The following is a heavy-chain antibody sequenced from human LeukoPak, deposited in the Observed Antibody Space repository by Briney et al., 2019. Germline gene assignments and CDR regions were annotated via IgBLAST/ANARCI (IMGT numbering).Heavy chain of an antibody. V-gene: IGHV3-20*04. CDR3: ARGKYYYGAGVDC. D-gene: IGHD3-10*01. CDR1: GFTFEDYG. Sequence: GGSLRLSCAASGFTFEDYGMNWVRQAPGKGLEWVSGINWNGGTTAYADSVKGRFTISRDNAKNSLYLQMNSLRAEDTALYYCARGKYYYGAGVDCWGQGTLVTVSS. CDR2: INWNGGTT. J-gene: IGHJ4*02.